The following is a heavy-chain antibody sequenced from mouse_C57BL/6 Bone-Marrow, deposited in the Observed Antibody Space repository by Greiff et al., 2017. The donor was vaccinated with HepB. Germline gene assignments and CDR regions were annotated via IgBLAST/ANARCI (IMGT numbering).Heavy chain of an antibody. CDR2: IYPRSGNT. CDR1: GYTFTSYG. V-gene: IGHV1-81*01. CDR3: ALYDGYFDY. Sequence: VQGVESGAELARPGASVKLSCKASGYTFTSYGISWVKQRTGQGLEWIGEIYPRSGNTYYNEKFKGKATLTADKSSSTAYMELRSLTSEDSAVYFCALYDGYFDYWGQGTTLTVSS. D-gene: IGHD2-3*01. J-gene: IGHJ2*01.